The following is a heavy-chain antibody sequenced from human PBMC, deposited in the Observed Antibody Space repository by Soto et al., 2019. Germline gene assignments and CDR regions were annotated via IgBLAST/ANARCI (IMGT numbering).Heavy chain of an antibody. J-gene: IGHJ4*02. D-gene: IGHD2-2*01. CDR3: ARAVLPATAPFDY. CDR1: GGSISNYY. CDR2: IYYSGST. Sequence: PSETLSLTCIVSGGSISNYYWSWIRQPPGKGLEWIGYIYYSGSTNYNPSLQSRVTISVDTSKNQFSLKLSSVTAADTAVYYCARAVLPATAPFDYWGQGTMVTVSS. V-gene: IGHV4-59*01.